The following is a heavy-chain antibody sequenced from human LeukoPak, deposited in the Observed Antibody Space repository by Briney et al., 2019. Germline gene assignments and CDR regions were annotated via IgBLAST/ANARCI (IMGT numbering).Heavy chain of an antibody. J-gene: IGHJ4*02. Sequence: SVKVSCKASGGTFSSYAISWVRQAPGQGLEWMGGIIPIFGTANYAQKFQGRVTITTDESTSTAYMELSSLRSEDTAVYYCAREKAGGFGGSPARYFDYWGQGTLVTVSS. CDR3: AREKAGGFGGSPARYFDY. V-gene: IGHV1-69*05. CDR1: GGTFSSYA. D-gene: IGHD3-16*01. CDR2: IIPIFGTA.